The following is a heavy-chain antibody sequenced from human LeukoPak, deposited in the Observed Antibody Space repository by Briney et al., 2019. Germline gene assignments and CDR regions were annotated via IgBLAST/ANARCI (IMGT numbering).Heavy chain of an antibody. CDR2: INHSGST. J-gene: IGHJ4*02. D-gene: IGHD2-21*02. CDR3: ARGLPYCGGDCYYFDY. CDR1: GGSFSGYY. Sequence: RASETLSLTCAVYGGSFSGYYWSWIRQPPGKGLEWIGEINHSGSTNYNPSLKSRVTISVDTSKNQFSLKLSSVTAADTAVYYCARGLPYCGGDCYYFDYWGQGTLVTVSS. V-gene: IGHV4-34*01.